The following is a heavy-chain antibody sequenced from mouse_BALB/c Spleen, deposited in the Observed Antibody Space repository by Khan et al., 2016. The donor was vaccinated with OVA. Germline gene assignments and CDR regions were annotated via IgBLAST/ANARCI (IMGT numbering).Heavy chain of an antibody. D-gene: IGHD2-12*01. CDR1: GYTFSTYT. J-gene: IGHJ2*01. Sequence: QVQLQQSGAELARPGAAVKMSCKTSGYTFSTYTIHWVKQRPGQDLEWIGYINPSTDYTNYNQKFKDKATLTADKSSSTAYMQLISLTSEDSAVYYCASYYRYPAWFAYWGQGTTLTVSS. CDR3: ASYYRYPAWFAY. V-gene: IGHV1-4*01. CDR2: INPSTDYT.